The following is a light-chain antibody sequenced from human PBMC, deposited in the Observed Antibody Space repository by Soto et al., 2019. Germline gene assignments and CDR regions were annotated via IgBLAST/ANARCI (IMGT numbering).Light chain of an antibody. CDR1: QGISNY. CDR2: AAS. V-gene: IGKV1-27*01. J-gene: IGKJ1*01. Sequence: DIQMTQSPSSLSASVGDRVTITCRASQGISNYLAWYQQKPGKVPKLLIYAASTLQSGVPSRFSGSGSGTYFHLTISSLQPEDVATFYCQKYNSAPRAFGKGTKVEIK. CDR3: QKYNSAPRA.